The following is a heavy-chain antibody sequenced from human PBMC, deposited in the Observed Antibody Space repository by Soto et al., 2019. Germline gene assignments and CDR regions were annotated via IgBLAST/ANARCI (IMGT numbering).Heavy chain of an antibody. V-gene: IGHV1-18*01. CDR1: GYTFTSYG. Sequence: QVQLVQSGAEVKKPGASVKVSCKASGYTFTSYGISWVRQAPGQGLEWMGWINPYNGNTNYAQKLQGRVTMTTDTPTNAAYMELRSLRSDDRGVYDGASDWCGIDYWGQGTLVTVSS. D-gene: IGHD1-26*01. CDR3: ASDWCGIDY. CDR2: INPYNGNT. J-gene: IGHJ4*02.